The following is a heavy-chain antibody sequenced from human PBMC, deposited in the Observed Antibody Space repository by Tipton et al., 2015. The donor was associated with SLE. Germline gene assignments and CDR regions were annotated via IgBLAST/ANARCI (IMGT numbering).Heavy chain of an antibody. Sequence: LRLSCTVSGGSISSYYWSWIRQPPGKGLEWIGYIYYSGSTNYNPSLKSRVTISVDTSKNQFSLKLNSVTAADTAVYYCARVAPAEVFDYWGQGTLVTVSS. D-gene: IGHD2-2*01. CDR1: GGSISSYY. CDR3: ARVAPAEVFDY. J-gene: IGHJ4*02. V-gene: IGHV4-59*12. CDR2: IYYSGST.